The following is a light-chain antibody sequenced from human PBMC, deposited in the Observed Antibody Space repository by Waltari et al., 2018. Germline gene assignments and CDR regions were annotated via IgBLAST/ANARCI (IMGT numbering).Light chain of an antibody. CDR1: QSVGSY. Sequence: EIVLTQSPATLSLSPGERATLSCRASQSVGSYLAWYQQKPGQVPRLVIYDASSRATGVPARFSGSGPGTEFTLTISSLEPEDFAVYYCQQRNIWPNTFGQGTKLEIK. V-gene: IGKV3D-11*02. CDR3: QQRNIWPNT. CDR2: DAS. J-gene: IGKJ2*01.